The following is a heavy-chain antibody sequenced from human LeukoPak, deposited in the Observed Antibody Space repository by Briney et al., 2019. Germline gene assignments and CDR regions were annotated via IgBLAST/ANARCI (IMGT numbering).Heavy chain of an antibody. CDR3: ARECLMVGVYDAFDI. D-gene: IGHD1-26*01. CDR2: IYSGGST. J-gene: IGHJ3*02. CDR1: GFTVSSNY. V-gene: IGHV3-53*01. Sequence: GGSLRLSCAASGFTVSSNYMSWVRQAPGKGLEWVSVIYSGGSTYYADSVKGRFTISRHNAKNSLYLQMNSLRDEDTAVYYRARECLMVGVYDAFDIWGQGTMVTVSS.